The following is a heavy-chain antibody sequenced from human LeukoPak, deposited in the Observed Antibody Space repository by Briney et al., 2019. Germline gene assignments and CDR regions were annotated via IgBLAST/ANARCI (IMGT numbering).Heavy chain of an antibody. D-gene: IGHD3-3*01. V-gene: IGHV4-59*01. J-gene: IGHJ5*02. Sequence: SETLSLTCTVSGGSISSYYWSWIRQPPGKGLEWIGYIYYSGSTNYNPSLKSRVTISVDTSKNQFSLKLSSVTAADTAVYYCARSFGVVINNWFDPWGQGTLVTASS. CDR3: ARSFGVVINNWFDP. CDR2: IYYSGST. CDR1: GGSISSYY.